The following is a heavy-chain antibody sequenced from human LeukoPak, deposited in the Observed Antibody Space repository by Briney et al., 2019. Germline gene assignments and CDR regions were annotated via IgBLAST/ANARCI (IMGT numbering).Heavy chain of an antibody. CDR1: GYPITTGYY. D-gene: IGHD3-10*02. V-gene: IGHV4-34*01. J-gene: IGHJ6*03. Sequence: SETLSLTCTVSGYPITTGYYWSWIRQPPGKGLEWIGEINHSGSTNYNPSLKSRVTISVDTSKNQFSLKLRSVTAADTAVYYCARGRDVYYYMDVWGKGTTVTVSS. CDR3: ARGRDVYYYMDV. CDR2: INHSGST.